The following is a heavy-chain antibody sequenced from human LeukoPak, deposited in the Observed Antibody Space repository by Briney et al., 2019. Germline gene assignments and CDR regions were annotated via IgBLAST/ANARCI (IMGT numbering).Heavy chain of an antibody. CDR3: AKGDSSGWYVGGIDY. CDR1: GFTFSSYA. V-gene: IGHV3-23*01. J-gene: IGHJ4*02. Sequence: GGSLRLSCAASGFTFSSYAMSWVRQAPGKGLEWVSAISGSGGSTYYADSVKGRFTISRDNSKNTLYLQMNSLRAEDTAVYYCAKGDSSGWYVGGIDYWGQGTLVTVSS. D-gene: IGHD6-19*01. CDR2: ISGSGGST.